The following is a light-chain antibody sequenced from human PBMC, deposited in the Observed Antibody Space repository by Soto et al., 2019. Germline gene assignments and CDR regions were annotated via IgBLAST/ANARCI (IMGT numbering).Light chain of an antibody. CDR2: DAS. CDR1: QSISSY. Sequence: LTNSAATLSLSAGGRATLSCRASQSISSYLAWYQQKPGQAPRLLIYDASNRATGIPARFSGSGSGTDFTLTISSLEPEDFAVYYCQQRSNWPPITFGQGTRLEIK. CDR3: QQRSNWPPIT. V-gene: IGKV3-11*01. J-gene: IGKJ5*01.